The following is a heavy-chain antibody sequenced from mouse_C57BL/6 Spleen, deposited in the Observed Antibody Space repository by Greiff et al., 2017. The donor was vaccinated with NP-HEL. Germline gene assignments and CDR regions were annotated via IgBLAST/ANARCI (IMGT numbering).Heavy chain of an antibody. CDR3: AREAPLLLLPYFDY. CDR1: GFTFSDYY. D-gene: IGHD1-1*01. CDR2: INYDGSST. V-gene: IGHV5-16*01. Sequence: EVQLQESEGGLVQPGSSMKLSCTASGFTFSDYYMAWVRQVPEKGLEWVANINYDGSSTYYLDSLKSRFIISRDNAKNILYLQMSSLKSEDTATYYCAREAPLLLLPYFDYWGQGTTLTVSS. J-gene: IGHJ2*01.